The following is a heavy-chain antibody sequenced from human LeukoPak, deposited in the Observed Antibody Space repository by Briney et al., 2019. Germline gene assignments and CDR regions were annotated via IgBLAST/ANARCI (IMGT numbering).Heavy chain of an antibody. CDR2: IGSSGGGI. CDR3: AKSTAGSRQPRGVDV. Sequence: PGGSLRLSCAASGFTFSTYTMYWVRHPPGKRLEWVSIIGSSGGGIHYADSVKGRFTISRDNSKNALYLQMNSLRAEDTAVYYCAKSTAGSRQPRGVDVWGQGTTVTVSS. V-gene: IGHV3-23*01. D-gene: IGHD3-10*01. CDR1: GFTFSTYT. J-gene: IGHJ6*02.